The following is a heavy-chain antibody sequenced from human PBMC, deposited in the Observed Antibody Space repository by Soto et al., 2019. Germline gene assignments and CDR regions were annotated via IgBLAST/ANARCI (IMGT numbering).Heavy chain of an antibody. J-gene: IGHJ6*02. D-gene: IGHD3-10*01. CDR3: ARDQGSGVGYYYYGMDV. V-gene: IGHV1-2*04. CDR2: INPNSGGT. CDR1: GYTFTGYY. Sequence: ASVKVYCKASGYTFTGYYMHWVRQAPGQGLEWMGWINPNSGGTNYAQKFQGWVTMTRDTSISTAYMELSRLRSDDTAVYYCARDQGSGVGYYYYGMDVWGQGTTVTVS.